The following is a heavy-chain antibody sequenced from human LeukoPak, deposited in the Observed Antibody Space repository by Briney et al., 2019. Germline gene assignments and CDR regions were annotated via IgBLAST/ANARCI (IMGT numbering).Heavy chain of an antibody. D-gene: IGHD2-2*01. CDR3: ARDSACSRTSCSMDV. CDR1: GFTFSSYW. Sequence: GGSLRLSCAASGFTFSSYWMSWVRQAPGKGLEWVANIKQDGSEKYYVDSVKGRFTISRDNAKNSLYLQMNSLRAEDTAVYYCARDSACSRTSCSMDVWGQGTTVTVSS. V-gene: IGHV3-7*03. J-gene: IGHJ6*02. CDR2: IKQDGSEK.